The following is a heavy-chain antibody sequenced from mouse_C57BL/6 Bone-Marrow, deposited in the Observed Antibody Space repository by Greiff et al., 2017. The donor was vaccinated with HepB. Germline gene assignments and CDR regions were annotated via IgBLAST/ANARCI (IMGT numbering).Heavy chain of an antibody. V-gene: IGHV1-64*01. J-gene: IGHJ3*01. CDR2: IHPNSGST. Sequence: QVQLQQSGAELVKPGASVKLSCKASGYTFTSYWMHWVKQRPGQGLEWIGMIHPNSGSTNYNEKFKSKATLTVDKSSSTAYMQLSSLTSEDSAVYYCARREIGLRLAWFAYWGQGTLVTVSA. CDR1: GYTFTSYW. CDR3: ARREIGLRLAWFAY. D-gene: IGHD2-4*01.